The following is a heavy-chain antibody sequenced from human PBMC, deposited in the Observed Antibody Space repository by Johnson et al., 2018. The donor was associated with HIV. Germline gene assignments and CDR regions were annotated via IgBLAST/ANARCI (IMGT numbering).Heavy chain of an antibody. D-gene: IGHD1-26*01. CDR2: ISYDGSNK. CDR1: GFTFSSYA. Sequence: QVQLVESGGGVVQPGRSLRLSCAASGFTFSSYAMHWVRQAPGKGLEWVAVISYDGSNKYYADSVKGRFTISRDNSKNTRYLQMNSLRAEDTAVYYCARAERSSAGVDAFDIWGQGTMVTVSS. J-gene: IGHJ3*02. CDR3: ARAERSSAGVDAFDI. V-gene: IGHV3-30*04.